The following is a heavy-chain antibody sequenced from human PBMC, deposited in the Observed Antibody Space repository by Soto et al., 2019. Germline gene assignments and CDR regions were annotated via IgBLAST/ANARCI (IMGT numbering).Heavy chain of an antibody. CDR1: GFTFSSYG. CDR3: AKVRRKVVVAAPFDY. J-gene: IGHJ4*02. V-gene: IGHV3-30*18. Sequence: QVQLVESGGGVVQPGRSLRLSCAASGFTFSSYGMHWVRQAPGKGLEWVAVISYDGSNKYYADSVKGRFTISRDNSKNTLYLQMHSLRAEVTAVYYCAKVRRKVVVAAPFDYWGQGTLFTVSS. CDR2: ISYDGSNK. D-gene: IGHD2-15*01.